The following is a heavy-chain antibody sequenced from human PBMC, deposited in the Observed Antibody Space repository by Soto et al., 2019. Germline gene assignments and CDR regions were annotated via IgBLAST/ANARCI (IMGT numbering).Heavy chain of an antibody. CDR1: GFTFSTYG. Sequence: DVQLLESGGGLVQRGGSLRLSCAASGFTFSTYGMTWVRQAPGKGMEWVSYGGSGGSTYYADSVKGRFTTSRDKSKNTLYLQINSLRAEDTALYYCVKFRGRAYHYYYMDVWGNGTTVTVSS. D-gene: IGHD3-16*01. J-gene: IGHJ6*03. CDR2: YGGSGGST. V-gene: IGHV3-23*01. CDR3: VKFRGRAYHYYYMDV.